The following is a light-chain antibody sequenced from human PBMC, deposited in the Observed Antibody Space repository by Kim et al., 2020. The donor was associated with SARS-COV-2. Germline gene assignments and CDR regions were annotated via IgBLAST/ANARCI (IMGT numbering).Light chain of an antibody. CDR3: QQYGDLPLT. V-gene: IGKV1-33*01. CDR2: GTS. J-gene: IGKJ2*01. CDR1: QDISTS. Sequence: GDRVTITCQASQDISTSLNWYQQKPGKAPVLLIYGTSNLQTGVPSRFSGGGSGTDFTFAITSLQPEDIATYYCQQYGDLPLTFGQGTKLKI.